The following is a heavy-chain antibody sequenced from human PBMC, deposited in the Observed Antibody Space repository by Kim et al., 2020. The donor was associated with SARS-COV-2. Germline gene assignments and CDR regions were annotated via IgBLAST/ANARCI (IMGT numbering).Heavy chain of an antibody. D-gene: IGHD5-12*01. CDR2: ISGSGGST. J-gene: IGHJ4*02. Sequence: GGSLRLSCAASGFTFSSYAMSWVRQAPGKGLEWVSAISGSGGSTYYADSVKGRFTISRDNSKNTLYLQMNSLRAEDTAVYYCAKDPLGYSGYDYFDYWGQGTLVTVSS. CDR3: AKDPLGYSGYDYFDY. V-gene: IGHV3-23*01. CDR1: GFTFSSYA.